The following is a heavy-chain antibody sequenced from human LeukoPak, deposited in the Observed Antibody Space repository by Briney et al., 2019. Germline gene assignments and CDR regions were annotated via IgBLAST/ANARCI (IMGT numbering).Heavy chain of an antibody. CDR1: GYSFTSYW. V-gene: IGHV5-51*01. J-gene: IGHJ5*02. CDR3: ARHFRGPHQLLAELGFDP. D-gene: IGHD2-2*01. CDR2: IYPGDSDT. Sequence: GESLKISCKGSGYSFTSYWVGWVRQMPGKGLEWMGIIYPGDSDTRYSPSFQGQVTISADKSISTAYLQWSSLKASDTAMYYCARHFRGPHQLLAELGFDPWGQGTLVTVSS.